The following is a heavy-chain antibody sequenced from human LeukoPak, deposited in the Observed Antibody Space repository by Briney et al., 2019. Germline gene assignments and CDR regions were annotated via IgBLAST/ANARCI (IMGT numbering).Heavy chain of an antibody. CDR1: GGSISSYY. CDR2: IYSSGST. J-gene: IGHJ4*02. V-gene: IGHV4-4*07. Sequence: PSETLSLTCSVSGGSISSYYWSWVRQPAGKGLEWIGRIYSSGSTNYNPSLNSRITMSVDTSNNQFSLRLTSVTAADTAVYYCARGPTAAAGIFDCWGQGTLVTVSS. CDR3: ARGPTAAAGIFDC. D-gene: IGHD6-13*01.